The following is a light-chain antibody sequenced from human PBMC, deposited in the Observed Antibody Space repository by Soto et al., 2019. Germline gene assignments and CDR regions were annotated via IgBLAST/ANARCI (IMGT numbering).Light chain of an antibody. CDR2: LNSDGSH. CDR3: QTWGSGIRVV. V-gene: IGLV4-69*01. CDR1: SGHSSYA. Sequence: QSVLTQSPSASASLGASVKLTCTLSSGHSSYAIAWHQQQPDKGPRYLMKLNSDGSHSKGDGIPDRFSGSSSGAERYLTISSLQSEDEADYYCQTWGSGIRVVFGGGTKLTVL. J-gene: IGLJ2*01.